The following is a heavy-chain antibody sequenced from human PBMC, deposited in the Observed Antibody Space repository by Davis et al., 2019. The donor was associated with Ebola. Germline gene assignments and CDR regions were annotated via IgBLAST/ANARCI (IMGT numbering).Heavy chain of an antibody. D-gene: IGHD3-3*01. Sequence: AASVKVSCKASGGTFSSYAISWVRQAPGQGLEWMGGIIPIFGTANYAQKFQGRVTITADKSTSTAYMELSSPRSEDTAVYYCARGGGTRITMDYYYGMDVWGQGTTVTVSS. CDR2: IIPIFGTA. CDR1: GGTFSSYA. CDR3: ARGGGTRITMDYYYGMDV. J-gene: IGHJ6*02. V-gene: IGHV1-69*06.